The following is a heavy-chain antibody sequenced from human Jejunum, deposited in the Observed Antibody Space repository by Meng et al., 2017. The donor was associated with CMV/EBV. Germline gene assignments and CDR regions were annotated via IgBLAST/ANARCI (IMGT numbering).Heavy chain of an antibody. CDR3: ARDISFYGLDV. CDR1: GFRFDEHG. Sequence: SGFRFDEHGMSWVPQAPGKGLEWVSGINWNGGTTAYADSVKGRFTVSRDNAKNSLYLQMHSLRAEDTALYYCARDISFYGLDVWGQGTKVTVSS. J-gene: IGHJ6*02. V-gene: IGHV3-20*03. CDR2: INWNGGTT.